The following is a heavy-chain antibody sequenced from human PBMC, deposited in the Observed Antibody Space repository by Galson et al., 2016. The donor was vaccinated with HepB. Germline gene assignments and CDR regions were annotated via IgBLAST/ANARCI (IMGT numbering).Heavy chain of an antibody. D-gene: IGHD2-15*01. CDR2: ISYDGNHK. CDR3: ASGYCRSGNCPDIDF. J-gene: IGHJ4*02. CDR1: GFTFSTSS. Sequence: SLRLSCAASGFTFSTSSMHWVRQAPGKGLEWVSLISYDGNHKYFADSVRGRFTIFRDNFRNTLYLQTNSLTTEDTGVYYCASGYCRSGNCPDIDFGGQGTLVTVSS. V-gene: IGHV3-30-3*01.